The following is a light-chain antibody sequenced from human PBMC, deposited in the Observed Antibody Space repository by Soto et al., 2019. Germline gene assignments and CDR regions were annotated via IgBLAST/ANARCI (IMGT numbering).Light chain of an antibody. CDR3: QSYGSSRT. Sequence: EVMLTQSQASLSLSPLDRGHLXCRPSQSLVTTYVAWYQQKAGQAPRLLIYDASTRATGIPDRFSGSGSGTDFTLSISRLEPEDFAVYYCQSYGSSRTFGHGTKVDNK. CDR2: DAS. V-gene: IGKV3-20*01. J-gene: IGKJ1*01. CDR1: QSLVTTY.